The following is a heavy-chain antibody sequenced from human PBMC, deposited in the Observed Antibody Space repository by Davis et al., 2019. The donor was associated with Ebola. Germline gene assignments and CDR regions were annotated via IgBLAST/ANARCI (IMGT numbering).Heavy chain of an antibody. Sequence: SETLSLTCTVSGGSITNYYWSWIRQPPGKGLEWIGEINHSGSTNYNPSLKSRVTISVDTSKNQFSLKLSSVTAADTAVYYCARGRGWLRCIDPWGQGTLVTVSS. CDR1: GGSITNYY. V-gene: IGHV4-34*01. CDR3: ARGRGWLRCIDP. CDR2: INHSGST. J-gene: IGHJ5*02. D-gene: IGHD5-12*01.